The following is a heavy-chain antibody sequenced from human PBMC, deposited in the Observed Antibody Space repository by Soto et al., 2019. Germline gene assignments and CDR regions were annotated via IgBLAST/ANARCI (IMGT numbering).Heavy chain of an antibody. CDR3: AKTPRSSTSPQYFEY. J-gene: IGHJ4*02. D-gene: IGHD2-2*01. CDR2: ISGSGGGT. V-gene: IGHV3-23*01. CDR1: GFTFSTFA. Sequence: GGSLRLSCAASGFTFSTFAMSWVRQAPGRGLEWVSSISGSGGGTHYADSVKGRFTISRDNSNKTLYLQMTSLRAEDTAVYYCAKTPRSSTSPQYFEYWGQGTLVTVSS.